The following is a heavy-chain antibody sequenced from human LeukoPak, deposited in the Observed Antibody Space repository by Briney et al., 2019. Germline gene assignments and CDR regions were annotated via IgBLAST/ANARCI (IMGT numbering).Heavy chain of an antibody. V-gene: IGHV5-51*01. Sequence: GESLKISCKGSGYSFTSYWILWVRQMPGNGLEWMGTIYRGDSDTSYRPSFQCELTISADQSISTANLQWSRQKASDTATYCCARHPPGFDWLLPFDSWGQGTLVTVSS. CDR3: ARHPPGFDWLLPFDS. CDR1: GYSFTSYW. CDR2: IYRGDSDT. J-gene: IGHJ5*01. D-gene: IGHD3-9*01.